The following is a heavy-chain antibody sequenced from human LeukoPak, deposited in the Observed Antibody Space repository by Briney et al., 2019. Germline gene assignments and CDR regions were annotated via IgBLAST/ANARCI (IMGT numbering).Heavy chain of an antibody. D-gene: IGHD3-22*01. J-gene: IGHJ4*02. Sequence: PGRSLRLSCAASGFTFSSYAMHWVRQAPGKGLEWVAVISCDGSNKYYADSVKGRFTISRDNSKNTLYLQMNSLRAEDTAVYYCARDRGYYDSSGSFDYWGQGTLVTVSS. V-gene: IGHV3-30-3*01. CDR3: ARDRGYYDSSGSFDY. CDR2: ISCDGSNK. CDR1: GFTFSSYA.